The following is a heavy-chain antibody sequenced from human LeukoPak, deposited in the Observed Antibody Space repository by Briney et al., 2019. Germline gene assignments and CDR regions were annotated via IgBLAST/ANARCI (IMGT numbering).Heavy chain of an antibody. D-gene: IGHD3-22*01. Sequence: PGGSLRLSCEASGFTFGTYWMAWVRQAPGKGLEWVANIKKDGSEEHYVDSVRGRFTISRDNAKNSLYLQMSSLRAEDTAMYYCARDSNYYDSRAYYDTFDIWSQGTMVTVSS. CDR3: ARDSNYYDSRAYYDTFDI. CDR2: IKKDGSEE. J-gene: IGHJ3*02. V-gene: IGHV3-7*01. CDR1: GFTFGTYW.